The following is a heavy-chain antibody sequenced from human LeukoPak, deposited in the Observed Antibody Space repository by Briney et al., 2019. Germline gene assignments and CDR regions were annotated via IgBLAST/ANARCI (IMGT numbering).Heavy chain of an antibody. CDR1: GFTFSSYA. J-gene: IGHJ6*03. V-gene: IGHV3-9*01. D-gene: IGHD1-1*01. Sequence: GGSLRLSCAASGFTFSSYAMHWVRQAPGKGLEWVSGINWNSNSIGYADSVKGRFIISRDNAKNSLYLQMNSLRDEDTALYYCAKGYGEAYYYYYMDVWGKGTTVTISS. CDR3: AKGYGEAYYYYYMDV. CDR2: INWNSNSI.